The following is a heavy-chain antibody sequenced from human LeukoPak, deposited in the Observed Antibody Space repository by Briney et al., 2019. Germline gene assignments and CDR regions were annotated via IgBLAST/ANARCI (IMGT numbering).Heavy chain of an antibody. CDR1: GGSISISSYY. J-gene: IGHJ5*02. Sequence: NPSETLSLTCTVSGGSISISSYYGGSIRQPPGKVLEWIGRIYYSETTYYNPAPKSQVTISVDTSKNQFSLRLSSVTAAETAVYYCARQRYYGSGSYSLNWFDPWGQGTLVTVSS. CDR3: ARQRYYGSGSYSLNWFDP. D-gene: IGHD3-10*01. CDR2: IYYSETT. V-gene: IGHV4-39*01.